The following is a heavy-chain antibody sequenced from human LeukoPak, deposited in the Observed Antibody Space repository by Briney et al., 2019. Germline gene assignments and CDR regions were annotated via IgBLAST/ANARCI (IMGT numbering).Heavy chain of an antibody. CDR3: ARAYFYDGLDV. Sequence: GGSLRLSCEASEFTFSNYTMSWVRQAPGKGLEWVSVINGIDGSTYYADSVKGRFTISRDNSKNTLYLQMNSLRAEDTAVYYCARAYFYDGLDVWGQGTTVTVSS. CDR2: INGIDGST. CDR1: EFTFSNYT. J-gene: IGHJ6*02. V-gene: IGHV3-23*01.